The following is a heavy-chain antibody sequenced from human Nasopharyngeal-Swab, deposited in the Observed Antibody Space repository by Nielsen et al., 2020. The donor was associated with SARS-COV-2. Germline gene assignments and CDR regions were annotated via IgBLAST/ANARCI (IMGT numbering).Heavy chain of an antibody. CDR1: GFTLSSYG. J-gene: IGHJ6*04. Sequence: GGSLRLSCPASGFTLSSYGMPWARQAPGKGLEWVAVISYDGSNKYYADSVKGRFTISRDNSKNTLYLQMNSLRAEDTAVYYCAKSIVVVPAAIGAGVPDVWGKGTTVTVSS. V-gene: IGHV3-30*18. CDR2: ISYDGSNK. D-gene: IGHD2-2*01. CDR3: AKSIVVVPAAIGAGVPDV.